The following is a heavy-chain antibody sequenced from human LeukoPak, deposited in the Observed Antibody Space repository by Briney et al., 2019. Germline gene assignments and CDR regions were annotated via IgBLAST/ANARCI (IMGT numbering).Heavy chain of an antibody. CDR1: GFVFSGYS. J-gene: IGHJ6*02. CDR2: ISESSSHT. Sequence: GGSLRLSWAASGFVFSGYSINWVRQAPGKGLEWVSYISESSSHTYYVDSVKGRFTISRDNAKNSLYLQMSSLRAEDTGIYYCARDRAVKARIGGMDVWGQGTTVIVSS. D-gene: IGHD5-24*01. V-gene: IGHV3-21*06. CDR3: ARDRAVKARIGGMDV.